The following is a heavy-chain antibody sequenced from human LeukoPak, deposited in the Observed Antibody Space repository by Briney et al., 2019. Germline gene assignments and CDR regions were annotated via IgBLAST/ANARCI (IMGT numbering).Heavy chain of an antibody. Sequence: VASVKVSCKASGGTFSSYAISWVRQAPGQGLKWMGGIIPIFGTANYAQKFQGRVTITADESTSTAYMELSSLRSEDTAVYYCARPFHVGTFDYWGQGTLVTVSS. J-gene: IGHJ4*02. D-gene: IGHD3-10*01. CDR3: ARPFHVGTFDY. CDR1: GGTFSSYA. V-gene: IGHV1-69*13. CDR2: IIPIFGTA.